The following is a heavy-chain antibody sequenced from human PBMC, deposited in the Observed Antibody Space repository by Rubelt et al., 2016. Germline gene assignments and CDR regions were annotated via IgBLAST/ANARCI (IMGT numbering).Heavy chain of an antibody. V-gene: IGHV1-69*13. CDR1: GGTFSSYA. Sequence: QVQLVQSGAEVKKPGASVKVSCKASGGTFSSYAISWVRQAPGQGLEWMGGIIPIFGTANYVQKCQVRVTSTAEESTGTAYRELSSLRSEETAGYYCAREGGDGYNYWDWGQGTLVTVSS. J-gene: IGHJ4*02. D-gene: IGHD5-24*01. CDR3: AREGGDGYNYWD. CDR2: IIPIFGTA.